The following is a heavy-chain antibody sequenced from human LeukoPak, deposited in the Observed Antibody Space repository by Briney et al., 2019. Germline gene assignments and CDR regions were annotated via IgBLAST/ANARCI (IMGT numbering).Heavy chain of an antibody. V-gene: IGHV1-2*02. CDR3: AREHRSAYYYDSSGYYLGY. CDR1: GYTFTGYY. CDR2: VNPNSGDT. Sequence: VASVKVSCKASGYTFTGYYLHWVRQAPGQGLEWMGCVNPNSGDTNYAQKFQGSVTMTRDTSISTVYMELSRLRSDDTAVYYCAREHRSAYYYDSSGYYLGYWGQGTLVTVSS. J-gene: IGHJ4*02. D-gene: IGHD3-22*01.